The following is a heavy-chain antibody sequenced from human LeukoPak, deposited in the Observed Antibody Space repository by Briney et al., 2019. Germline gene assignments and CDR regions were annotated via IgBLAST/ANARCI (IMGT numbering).Heavy chain of an antibody. J-gene: IGHJ4*02. CDR3: ARAWGVVVTADYFDY. CDR2: ISSSGSTI. V-gene: IGHV3-11*01. D-gene: IGHD2-21*02. CDR1: GFTFSDYY. Sequence: GGSLRLSCAASGFTFSDYYMSWIRQAPGKGLGWVSYISSSGSTIYYADSVKGRFTISRDNAKNSLYLQMNSLRAEDTAVYYCARAWGVVVTADYFDYWGQGTLVTVSS.